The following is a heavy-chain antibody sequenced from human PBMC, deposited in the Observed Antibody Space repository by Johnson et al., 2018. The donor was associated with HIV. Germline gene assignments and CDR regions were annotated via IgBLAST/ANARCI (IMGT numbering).Heavy chain of an antibody. CDR1: GFTFSSYD. CDR2: IGTAGDT. CDR3: ARDVSYRYDGDGWADAFDI. V-gene: IGHV3-13*01. D-gene: IGHD2-21*01. Sequence: MLLVESGGGVVQPGRSLRLSCAASGFTFSSYDMHWVRQATGKGLEWVSAIGTAGDTYYPGSVKGRFTISRDNARNLLFLQMNTLRAEDTAVYYCARDVSYRYDGDGWADAFDIWGQGTMVTVSS. J-gene: IGHJ3*02.